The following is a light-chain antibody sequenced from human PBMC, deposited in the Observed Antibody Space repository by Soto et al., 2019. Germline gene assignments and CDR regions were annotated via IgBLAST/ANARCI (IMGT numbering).Light chain of an antibody. CDR3: HQRSNLFT. V-gene: IGKV3-11*01. CDR1: QRLSNF. J-gene: IGKJ3*01. CDR2: DAS. Sequence: EIVLTQSPATLSLSPGERATRSCRASQRLSNFLAWYQQKPGQAPRLLIYDASNMATGIPVRFSGSGSGTDFTITINSLEPEDFAVYYCHQRSNLFTCGPGTTVEIK.